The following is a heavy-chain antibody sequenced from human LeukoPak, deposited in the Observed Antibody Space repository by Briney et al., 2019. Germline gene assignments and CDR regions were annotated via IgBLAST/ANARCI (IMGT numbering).Heavy chain of an antibody. CDR2: IKQDGTEK. J-gene: IGHJ4*02. Sequence: GGSLRLSCAASGFTFSDYWMSWVRQAPGKGLEWVANIKQDGTEKYYVDSVKGRFTISRDNAKNSLYLQMSSLRAEDTAVYYCARPPTTVVTPADYWGQGTLVTVSS. V-gene: IGHV3-7*01. D-gene: IGHD4-23*01. CDR1: GFTFSDYW. CDR3: ARPPTTVVTPADY.